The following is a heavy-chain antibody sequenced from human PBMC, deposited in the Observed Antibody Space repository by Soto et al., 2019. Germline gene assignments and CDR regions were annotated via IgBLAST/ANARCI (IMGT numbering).Heavy chain of an antibody. CDR3: ARDLDYGDYVLGYYYYMDV. J-gene: IGHJ6*03. Sequence: ASVKVSCKASGGTFSSYTISWVRQAPGQGLEWMGRIIPILGIANYAQKFQGRVTITADKSTSTAYMELSSLRSEDTAVYYCARDLDYGDYVLGYYYYMDVWGKGTTVTVSS. CDR2: IIPILGIA. CDR1: GGTFSSYT. V-gene: IGHV1-69*04. D-gene: IGHD4-17*01.